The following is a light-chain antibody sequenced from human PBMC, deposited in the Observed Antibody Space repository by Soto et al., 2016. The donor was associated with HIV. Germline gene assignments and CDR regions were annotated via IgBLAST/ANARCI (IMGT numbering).Light chain of an antibody. J-gene: IGLJ2*01. CDR2: DDS. Sequence: SYELTQPPSVSVAPGKTARITCGGDNIGSKSVHWCQQKPGQAPVLVVYDDSDRPSGIPERFSGSNSGNTATLTISRVEAGDEADYYCQVWDSTSDHLVFGGGTKLTVL. CDR1: NIGSKS. V-gene: IGLV3-21*03. CDR3: QVWDSTSDHLV.